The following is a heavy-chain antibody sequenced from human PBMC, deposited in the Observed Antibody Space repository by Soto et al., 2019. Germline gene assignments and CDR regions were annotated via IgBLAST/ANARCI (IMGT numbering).Heavy chain of an antibody. Sequence: ASVKVSCKASGYTFTSYGISWVRQAPGQGLEWMGWISAYNGNTNYAQKLQGRVTMTTDTSTSTAYMELRSLRSDDTAVYYCVMVDNYVTPTPQDVWGQGTTVT. J-gene: IGHJ6*02. D-gene: IGHD3-16*01. CDR3: VMVDNYVTPTPQDV. CDR2: ISAYNGNT. V-gene: IGHV1-18*01. CDR1: GYTFTSYG.